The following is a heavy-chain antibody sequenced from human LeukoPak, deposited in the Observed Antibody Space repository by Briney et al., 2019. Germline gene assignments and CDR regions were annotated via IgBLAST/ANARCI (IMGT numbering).Heavy chain of an antibody. D-gene: IGHD2-15*01. CDR2: ISAYNGNT. Sequence: GASVKVTFKCSGYAFTIIGITMLRQPPGQGLEWMGWISAYNGNTNYAQKLPGRVTMTIDTSTSTDYMELRSLRSYYTAVNYCARDRCGGGSCYDCGGQGTLVTVSS. J-gene: IGHJ1*01. V-gene: IGHV1-18*01. CDR3: ARDRCGGGSCYDC. CDR1: GYAFTIIG.